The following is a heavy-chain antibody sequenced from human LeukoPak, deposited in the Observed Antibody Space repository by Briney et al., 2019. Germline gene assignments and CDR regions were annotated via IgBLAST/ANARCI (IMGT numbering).Heavy chain of an antibody. Sequence: PSETLSLTCTVSGGSVSSGSYYWSWIRQPPGTGLEWVGYIYYSGSTNYNPSLKSRVTVSADTSQNQFSLKLSSVTAADTAVYYCARTRLRTPYYYGSGRTTDAFDIWGQGTMVTVSS. CDR3: ARTRLRTPYYYGSGRTTDAFDI. J-gene: IGHJ3*02. CDR2: IYYSGST. D-gene: IGHD3-10*01. CDR1: GGSVSSGSYY. V-gene: IGHV4-61*01.